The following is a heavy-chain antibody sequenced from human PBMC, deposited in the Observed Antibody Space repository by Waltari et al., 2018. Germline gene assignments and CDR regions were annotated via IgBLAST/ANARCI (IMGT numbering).Heavy chain of an antibody. CDR1: GYTLTELS. J-gene: IGHJ4*02. V-gene: IGHV1-24*01. CDR2: FEPEDGET. D-gene: IGHD3-16*02. CDR3: ATGLRLGELSFPAADY. Sequence: QVQLVQSGAEVKKPGASVKVSCKVSGYTLTELSMHWVRQAPGKGLEWMGVFEPEDGETIYAQKFQGRVTMTEETSTDTAYMELSSLRSEDTAVYYCATGLRLGELSFPAADYWGQGTLVTVSS.